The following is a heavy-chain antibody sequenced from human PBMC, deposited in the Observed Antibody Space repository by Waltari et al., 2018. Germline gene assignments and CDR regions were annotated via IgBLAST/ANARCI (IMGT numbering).Heavy chain of an antibody. J-gene: IGHJ6*02. CDR3: VRVRYSYEQPGFFYGMDV. V-gene: IGHV4-59*01. D-gene: IGHD5-18*01. CDR1: GGSISSYY. Sequence: QVQLQESGPGLVKPSETLSLICTVSGGSISSYYWSWIRQPPGKGLEWIGCLFYSGSTNYNPSLKSRVTMSVDTSKHQFSLKLSSVTAADTAIYYCVRVRYSYEQPGFFYGMDVWGQGTTVTVSS. CDR2: LFYSGST.